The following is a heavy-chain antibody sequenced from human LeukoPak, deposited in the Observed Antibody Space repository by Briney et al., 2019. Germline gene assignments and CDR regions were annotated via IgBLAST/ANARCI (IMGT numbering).Heavy chain of an antibody. CDR3: ASSYYDYVWGSYRNDAFDI. V-gene: IGHV4-39*01. Sequence: PSETLSLTCTVSGGSISSSSYYWGWIRQPPGKGLEWIGSVYDSGSTYYNPSLKSRVTISVDTSKNQFSLKLSSVTAADTAVYYCASSYYDYVWGSYRNDAFDIWGQGTMVTVSS. D-gene: IGHD3-16*02. CDR1: GGSISSSSYY. J-gene: IGHJ3*02. CDR2: VYDSGST.